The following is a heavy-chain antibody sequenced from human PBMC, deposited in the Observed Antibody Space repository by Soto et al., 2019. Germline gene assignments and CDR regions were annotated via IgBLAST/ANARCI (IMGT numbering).Heavy chain of an antibody. CDR2: IYPGDSDT. Sequence: GESLKISCKGSGYSFTSYWIGWVRQMPGKGLEWMGIIYPGDSDTRYSPSFQGQVTNSADKSISTAYLQWSSLKASDTAMYYCARVDCSGGSCYPYNFDYWGQGTLVTVSS. CDR1: GYSFTSYW. V-gene: IGHV5-51*01. CDR3: ARVDCSGGSCYPYNFDY. J-gene: IGHJ4*02. D-gene: IGHD2-15*01.